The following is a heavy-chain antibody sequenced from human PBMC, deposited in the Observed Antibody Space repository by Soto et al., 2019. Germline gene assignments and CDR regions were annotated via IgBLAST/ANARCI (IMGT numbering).Heavy chain of an antibody. Sequence: GGSLRLSCAASGFTFSSYEMNWVRQAPGKGLEWVSYISSSGSTIYYADSVKGRFTISRDNAKNSLYLQMNSLRAEDTAVYYCAKDLRWLQFIYYYYGMDVWGQGTTVTVS. J-gene: IGHJ6*02. CDR3: AKDLRWLQFIYYYYGMDV. D-gene: IGHD5-12*01. V-gene: IGHV3-48*03. CDR1: GFTFSSYE. CDR2: ISSSGSTI.